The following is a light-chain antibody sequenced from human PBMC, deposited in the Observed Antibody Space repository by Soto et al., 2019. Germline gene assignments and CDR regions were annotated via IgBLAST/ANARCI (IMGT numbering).Light chain of an antibody. CDR2: YGS. CDR3: QHRITWPIRT. J-gene: IGKJ4*01. CDR1: QTVSSY. V-gene: IGKV3-11*01. Sequence: VLTQSPATLSLSPGERATLSCRASQTVSSYLAWYQQKPGQAPRLLVYYGSNRATGIPARFSGSGSGADYTLTITSLEPEDFAVYYCQHRITWPIRTFGGGTRVE.